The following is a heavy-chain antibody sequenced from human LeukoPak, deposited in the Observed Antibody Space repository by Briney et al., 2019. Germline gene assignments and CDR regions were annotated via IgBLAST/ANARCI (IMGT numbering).Heavy chain of an antibody. Sequence: SVKVSCKASGGTLSSYAISWVRQAPGHGLEWMGGIIPIFGTANYAQKFQGRVTITTDEYTNTAYMELSSRRSEDTAVYYCARDARITIFGVEPTPPGELGYWGQGTLVTVSS. CDR2: IIPIFGTA. V-gene: IGHV1-69*05. D-gene: IGHD3-3*01. CDR3: ARDARITIFGVEPTPPGELGY. CDR1: GGTLSSYA. J-gene: IGHJ4*02.